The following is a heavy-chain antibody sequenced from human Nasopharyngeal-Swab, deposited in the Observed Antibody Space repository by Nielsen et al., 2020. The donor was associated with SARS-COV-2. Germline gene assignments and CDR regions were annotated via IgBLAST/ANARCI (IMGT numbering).Heavy chain of an antibody. Sequence: GESLKISCKGSGYSFTNYWIGWVRQMPGKGLEWMGIIYPGDSDTRYSPSFQGQVTISADKSISTAYLQWSSLKASDTAMYYCARHRVDYYDSSGYHVYYYYMDVWGKGTTVTVSS. CDR1: GYSFTNYW. V-gene: IGHV5-51*01. CDR2: IYPGDSDT. J-gene: IGHJ6*03. D-gene: IGHD3-22*01. CDR3: ARHRVDYYDSSGYHVYYYYMDV.